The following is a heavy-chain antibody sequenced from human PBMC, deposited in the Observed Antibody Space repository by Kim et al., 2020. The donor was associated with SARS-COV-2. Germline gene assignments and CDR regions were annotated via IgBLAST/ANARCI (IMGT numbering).Heavy chain of an antibody. CDR3: ARGIPQLHLERRNYFDY. Sequence: LKSRVTISVDTSKNQFSLKLSSVTAADTAVYYCARGIPQLHLERRNYFDYWGQETLVHLSS. D-gene: IGHD1-1*01. V-gene: IGHV4-34*01. J-gene: IGHJ4*02.